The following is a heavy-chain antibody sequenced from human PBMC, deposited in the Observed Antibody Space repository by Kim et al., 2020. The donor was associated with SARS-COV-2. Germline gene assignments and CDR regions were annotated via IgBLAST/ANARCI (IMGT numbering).Heavy chain of an antibody. J-gene: IGHJ4*02. D-gene: IGHD3-10*01. CDR1: GYTFTSYG. CDR3: AREITPRWFGTYYFDY. CDR2: ISAYNGNT. V-gene: IGHV1-18*01. Sequence: ASVKVSCKASGYTFTSYGISWVRQAPGQGLEWMGWISAYNGNTNYAQKLQGRVTMTTDTSTSTAYMELRSLRSDDTAVYYCAREITPRWFGTYYFDYWGQGTLVTVSS.